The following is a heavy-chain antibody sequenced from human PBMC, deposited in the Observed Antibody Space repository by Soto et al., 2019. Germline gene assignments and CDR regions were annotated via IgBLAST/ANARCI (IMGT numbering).Heavy chain of an antibody. V-gene: IGHV3-48*03. CDR2: ISAAGSAI. Sequence: EVQLVESGGGLVQPGGSLRLSCAASGFTFSYYERTWVRKAPGKGLECVSYISAAGSAIYYADSVKGRFTISRDNAKNSLFLQMNSKRAEDTAVYYCSRDGYGDPYYYYGMDVWGQGTSVTVSS. CDR1: GFTFSYYE. D-gene: IGHD4-17*01. J-gene: IGHJ6*02. CDR3: SRDGYGDPYYYYGMDV.